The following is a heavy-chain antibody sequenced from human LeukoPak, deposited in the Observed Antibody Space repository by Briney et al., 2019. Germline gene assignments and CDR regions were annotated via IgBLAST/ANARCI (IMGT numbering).Heavy chain of an antibody. V-gene: IGHV3-15*01. CDR3: TTDPVGIYDSDY. CDR1: GFTFISAC. CDR2: IKSKARGGTT. D-gene: IGHD3-10*01. J-gene: IGHJ4*02. Sequence: PGGSLRLSCAASGFTFISACMTWVRQAPGKGLEWVGRIKSKARGGTTDYATPVKGRFTISRDDSKNTLYLQMSALKTEDTAVYFCTTDPVGIYDSDYWSQGTLVTVSS.